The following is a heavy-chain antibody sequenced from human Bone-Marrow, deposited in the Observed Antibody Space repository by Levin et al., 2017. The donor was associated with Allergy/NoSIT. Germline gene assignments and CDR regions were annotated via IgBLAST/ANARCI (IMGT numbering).Heavy chain of an antibody. CDR2: IDPDDSYT. D-gene: IGHD3-3*01. J-gene: IGHJ3*02. V-gene: IGHV5-10-1*01. CDR1: GYTFNTYW. Sequence: GESLKISCRGSGYTFNTYWITWVRQTPGKGLEWMGRIDPDDSYTSYGPSFQGHVTMSVDKSTGTAFLQWSSLRASDSAIYYCAKQRDVSVFGTGASDIWGQGTKVTVSS. CDR3: AKQRDVSVFGTGASDI.